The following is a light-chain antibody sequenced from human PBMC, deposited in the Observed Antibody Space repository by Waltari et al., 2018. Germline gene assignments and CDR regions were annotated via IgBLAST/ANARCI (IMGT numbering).Light chain of an antibody. V-gene: IGKV4-1*01. CDR2: WAS. CDR1: QSLLYSSDNRNY. Sequence: DIVMTQSPDSLAMSLGERDTIHCKSSQSLLYSSDNRNYLACYQQKPGQPPKLLIYWASTRESGVPDRFSGSESGTSFTLTISSLQAEDVAVYYCQQYHSVPPTFGQGTKVQIK. CDR3: QQYHSVPPT. J-gene: IGKJ1*01.